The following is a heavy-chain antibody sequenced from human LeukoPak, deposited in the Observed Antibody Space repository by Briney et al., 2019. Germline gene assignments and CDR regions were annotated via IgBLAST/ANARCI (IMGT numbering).Heavy chain of an antibody. Sequence: SETLSLTCTVSGGSISSSSYYWGWIRQPPGQGLEWIGSIYCSGSTYYNPSLKSRVTISVDTSKNQFSLKLSSVTAADTAVYYCARVPRGGYLYYFDYWGQGTLVTVSS. J-gene: IGHJ4*02. CDR1: GGSISSSSYY. CDR3: ARVPRGGYLYYFDY. CDR2: IYCSGST. D-gene: IGHD3-22*01. V-gene: IGHV4-39*01.